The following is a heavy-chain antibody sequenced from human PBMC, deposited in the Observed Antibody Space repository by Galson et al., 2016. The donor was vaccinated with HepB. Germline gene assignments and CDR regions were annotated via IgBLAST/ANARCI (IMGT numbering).Heavy chain of an antibody. J-gene: IGHJ3*02. CDR2: IDPSDSET. CDR1: GYSFTSYW. CDR3: ARQRMASIRGSM. Sequence: QSGAEVKKPGESLRISCKGSGYSFTSYWISWVRQMPGKGLEWIGRIDPSDSETNYSPSFQGHVTISADTSISTAYLQLNSLKASDTAMYYCARQRMASIRGSMWGQGTMVTVSS. D-gene: IGHD1-26*01. V-gene: IGHV5-10-1*01.